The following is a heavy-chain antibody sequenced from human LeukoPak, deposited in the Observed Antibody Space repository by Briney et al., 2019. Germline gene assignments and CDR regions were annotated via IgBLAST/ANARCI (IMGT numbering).Heavy chain of an antibody. D-gene: IGHD6-13*01. CDR3: ARGDSSSWYLGYFDY. CDR2: IYYSGST. V-gene: IGHV4-39*07. J-gene: IGHJ4*02. CDR1: GGSISSSSYY. Sequence: SETLSLTCTVSGGSISSSSYYWGWIRQPPGKGLEWIGSIYYSGSTYYNPSLKSRVTISVDTSKNQFSLKLSSVTAADTAVYYCARGDSSSWYLGYFDYWGQGTLVTVSS.